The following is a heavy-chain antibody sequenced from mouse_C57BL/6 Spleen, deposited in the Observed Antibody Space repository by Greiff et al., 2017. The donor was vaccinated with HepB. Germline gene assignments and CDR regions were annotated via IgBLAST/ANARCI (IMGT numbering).Heavy chain of an antibody. V-gene: IGHV1-4*01. Sequence: VQLQQSGAELARPGASVKMSCKASGYTFTSYTMHWVKQRPGQGLEWIGYINPSSGYTKYNQKFKDKATLTADKSSSTAYMQLSSLTSEDSAVYYCARPYDYDRFAYWGQGTLDTVSA. J-gene: IGHJ3*01. CDR3: ARPYDYDRFAY. CDR2: INPSSGYT. D-gene: IGHD2-4*01. CDR1: GYTFTSYT.